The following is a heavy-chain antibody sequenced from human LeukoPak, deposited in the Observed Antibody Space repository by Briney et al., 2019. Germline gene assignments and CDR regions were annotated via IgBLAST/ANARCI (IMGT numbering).Heavy chain of an antibody. CDR1: GGSISSSTYY. Sequence: SETLSLTCTVSGGSISSSTYYWGWIRQSPGKGLEWIGSIYYSGSTYYNPSLQSRVTMSVDTSKNQFSLKLRSVTAADTAVYDCARPLVRGVITGVFDYWGQGTLVTVSS. D-gene: IGHD3-10*01. CDR2: IYYSGST. V-gene: IGHV4-39*01. J-gene: IGHJ4*02. CDR3: ARPLVRGVITGVFDY.